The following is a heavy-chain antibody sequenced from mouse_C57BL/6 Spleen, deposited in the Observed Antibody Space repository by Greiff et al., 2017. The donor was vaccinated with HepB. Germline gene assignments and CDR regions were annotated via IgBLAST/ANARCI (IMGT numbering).Heavy chain of an antibody. Sequence: QVQLQQSGAELMKPGASVKLSCKATGYTFTGYWIEWVKQRPGHGLEWIGEILPGSGSTNYDEKFKGKATFTADTSSNTAYMQLSSLTTEDSAIDYCASGVFRRYAMDYWGQGTSVTVSS. CDR2: ILPGSGST. J-gene: IGHJ4*01. V-gene: IGHV1-9*01. CDR3: ASGVFRRYAMDY. CDR1: GYTFTGYW.